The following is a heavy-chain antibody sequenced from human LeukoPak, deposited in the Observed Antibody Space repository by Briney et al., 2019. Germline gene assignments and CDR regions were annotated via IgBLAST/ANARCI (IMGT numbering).Heavy chain of an antibody. Sequence: SETLSLTCTVSGGSISSYYWSWIRQPPGKGLEWIGYIYYSGSTNYNPSLKSRVTISVDTSKNQFSLKLSSVTAADTAVYYCARGSRYNWNYDYYYGMDAWGQGTTVTVSS. CDR2: IYYSGST. CDR1: GGSISSYY. D-gene: IGHD1-20*01. J-gene: IGHJ6*02. CDR3: ARGSRYNWNYDYYYGMDA. V-gene: IGHV4-59*01.